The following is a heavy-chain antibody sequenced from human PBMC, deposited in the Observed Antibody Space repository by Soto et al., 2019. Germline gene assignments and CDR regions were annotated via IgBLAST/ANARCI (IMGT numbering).Heavy chain of an antibody. Sequence: QIHLVESGGGVVQPGRSLRLSCASSGFNFRTFTMHWVRQAPGKGLEWVAGISYDGINAYYADSVKGRFAISRDNSTNTVSLQINSLRPADTAAYYCAKDGVNYASLSPVDYWGQGTLVTVSS. J-gene: IGHJ4*02. CDR3: AKDGVNYASLSPVDY. CDR2: ISYDGINA. D-gene: IGHD2-2*01. CDR1: GFNFRTFT. V-gene: IGHV3-30*09.